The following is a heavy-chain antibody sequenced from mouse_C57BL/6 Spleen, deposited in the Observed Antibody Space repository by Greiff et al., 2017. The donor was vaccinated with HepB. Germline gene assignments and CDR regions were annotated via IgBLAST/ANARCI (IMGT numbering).Heavy chain of an antibody. CDR3: ARDTTVVADYWYFDV. J-gene: IGHJ1*03. V-gene: IGHV1-50*01. CDR2: IDPSDSYT. Sequence: QVQLKQPGADLVKPGASVKLSCKASGYTFTSYWMQWVKQRPGQGLEWIGEIDPSDSYTNYNQKFKGKATLTVDTSSSTAYMQLSSLTSEDSAVYYCARDTTVVADYWYFDVWGTGTTVTVSS. D-gene: IGHD1-1*01. CDR1: GYTFTSYW.